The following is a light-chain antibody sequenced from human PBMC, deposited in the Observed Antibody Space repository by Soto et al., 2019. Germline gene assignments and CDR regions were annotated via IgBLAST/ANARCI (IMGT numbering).Light chain of an antibody. CDR1: QGINSY. CDR2: TAS. Sequence: DIQLTQFPSFLSASVGDRVTITCRASQGINSYLAWYQQKPGKAPKLLIYTASTLQSGVPSRFSGSGYGTEFTLTISSLQPEDFATFYCQQRHSYPITFGQGTRLEIK. J-gene: IGKJ5*01. V-gene: IGKV1-9*01. CDR3: QQRHSYPIT.